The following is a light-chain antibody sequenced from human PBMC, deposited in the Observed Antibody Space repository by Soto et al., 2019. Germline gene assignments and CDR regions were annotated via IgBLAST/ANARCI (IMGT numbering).Light chain of an antibody. CDR3: QQFYSYPLT. V-gene: IGKV1-9*01. Sequence: DIQLTQSPSFLSASVGDRVTITCRASQGISSYLAWYQQKPGKAPKLLIYAASTLLSGVPSRFSGSGSGTEFTLTISSLQPEDFATYYCQQFYSYPLTFGGGTKVEIK. CDR2: AAS. CDR1: QGISSY. J-gene: IGKJ4*01.